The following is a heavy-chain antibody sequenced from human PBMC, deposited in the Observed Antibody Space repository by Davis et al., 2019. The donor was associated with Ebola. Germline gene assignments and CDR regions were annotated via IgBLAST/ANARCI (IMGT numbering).Heavy chain of an antibody. CDR2: INPHNGNT. D-gene: IGHD1-1*01. Sequence: ASVKVSCKPSGGTFSSYTINWVRQAPGQGLEWMGWINPHNGNTNYAQSVQGRVTMTTDTSTSTAYMEVGSLRSDDTAVYYCSRAQFPTTSDHWGQGTLVTVSS. CDR1: GGTFSSYT. J-gene: IGHJ4*02. V-gene: IGHV1-18*01. CDR3: SRAQFPTTSDH.